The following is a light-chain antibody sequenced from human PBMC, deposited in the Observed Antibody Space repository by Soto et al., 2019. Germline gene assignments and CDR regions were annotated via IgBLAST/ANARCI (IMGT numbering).Light chain of an antibody. J-gene: IGKJ4*02. CDR3: QKYNSATPR. V-gene: IGKV1-27*01. CDR1: QGISNY. CDR2: AAS. Sequence: DIQVTLTPASLSLSVLDIGTITCRASQGISNYLAWYQQKPGKVPKLLIYAASYLQSGVPSRFSGSGSGTDFTLTISSLQPEDVATYYCQKYNSATPRFGVGTKVDI.